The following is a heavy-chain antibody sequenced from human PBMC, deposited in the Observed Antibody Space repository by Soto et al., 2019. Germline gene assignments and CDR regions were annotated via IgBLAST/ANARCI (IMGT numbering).Heavy chain of an antibody. J-gene: IGHJ4*02. CDR1: GFTFSSFW. CDR3: AKRGVDTFGLSY. Sequence: EVQLVESGGGLVQPGGSLRLSCAVSGFTFSSFWMHWVRQAPGEGLVWVSRINTDGSSTSYADSVTGRFTISRDNAKNTLYLQMNSLRVEYTAMYYCAKRGVDTFGLSYWGQGTLVTVSS. D-gene: IGHD3-10*01. CDR2: INTDGSST. V-gene: IGHV3-74*01.